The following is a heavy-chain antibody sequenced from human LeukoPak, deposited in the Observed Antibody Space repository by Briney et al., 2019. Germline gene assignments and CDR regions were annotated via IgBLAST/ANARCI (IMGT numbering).Heavy chain of an antibody. Sequence: PGGSLRLSCAASGFTFSSYWMSWVRQSPGKGLEWVANIKQDGSEKYYVDSVKGRFTISRDNAKNSLYLQMNSLRAEDTAVYYCAMSGYYSEPDYWGQGTLVTVSS. CDR2: IKQDGSEK. CDR1: GFTFSSYW. V-gene: IGHV3-7*01. CDR3: AMSGYYSEPDY. D-gene: IGHD3-22*01. J-gene: IGHJ4*02.